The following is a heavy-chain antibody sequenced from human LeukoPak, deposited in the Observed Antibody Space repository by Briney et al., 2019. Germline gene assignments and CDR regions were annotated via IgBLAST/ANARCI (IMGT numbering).Heavy chain of an antibody. CDR1: GGTFSSYA. D-gene: IGHD2-15*01. CDR3: ARSGGGPPDWAFDI. J-gene: IGHJ3*02. V-gene: IGHV3-23*01. CDR2: ISGSGGGT. Sequence: SCKASGGTFSSYAMSWVRQAPGKGLEWVSAISGSGGGTYYADSVKGRFTISRDNSKNTLYLQMNSLRAEDTAVYYCARSGGGPPDWAFDIWGQGTMVTVSS.